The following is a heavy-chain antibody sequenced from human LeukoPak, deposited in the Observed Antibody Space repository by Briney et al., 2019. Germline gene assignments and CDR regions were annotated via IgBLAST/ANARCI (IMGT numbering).Heavy chain of an antibody. CDR1: GFTFSNYA. CDR3: AKGPSGSSHHYFDY. CDR2: ISDTSGRL. J-gene: IGHJ4*02. D-gene: IGHD6-19*01. Sequence: GGSLRLSCAASGFTFSNYAMTWVRQAPGKGLEWVSTISDTSGRLTHADSALGRFTVSRDNSKNTLFLQMESLRAEDSAVYYCAKGPSGSSHHYFDYWGQGTLVTVSS. V-gene: IGHV3-23*01.